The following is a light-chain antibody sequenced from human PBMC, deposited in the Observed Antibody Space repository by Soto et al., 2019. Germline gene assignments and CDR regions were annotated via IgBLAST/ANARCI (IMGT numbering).Light chain of an antibody. CDR3: QQYNNWPLT. V-gene: IGKV3-15*01. J-gene: IGKJ2*01. Sequence: EIVMTQSPATLSVSPGERATLSCRASQSISSNLAWYQQKPGQAPGLLIYGAITRATGVPARFSGSESGTEFTLTITSLQSEDFAVYFCQQYNNWPLTFGQGTKLEIK. CDR1: QSISSN. CDR2: GAI.